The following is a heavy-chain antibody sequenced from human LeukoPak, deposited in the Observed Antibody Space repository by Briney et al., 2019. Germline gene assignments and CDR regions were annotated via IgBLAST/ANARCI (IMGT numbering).Heavy chain of an antibody. CDR3: AGHRGYCSGVNCYSWFDP. Sequence: PSETLSLTCTVSGGSIRNYYWSWIRQPPGKGLEWIGFIDHSGSTNYNPSLKSRVTMSVDTSENQVSLKLSSVTPADTAVYYCAGHRGYCSGVNCYSWFDPWGQGTLVTVSS. D-gene: IGHD2-15*01. V-gene: IGHV4-59*08. J-gene: IGHJ5*02. CDR2: IDHSGST. CDR1: GGSIRNYY.